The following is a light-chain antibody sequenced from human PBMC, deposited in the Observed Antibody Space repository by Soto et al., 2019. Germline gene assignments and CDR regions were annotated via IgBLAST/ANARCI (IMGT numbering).Light chain of an antibody. V-gene: IGKV3-15*01. CDR2: GAA. J-gene: IGKJ1*01. Sequence: EIVVTQSPATLSATPGERATLSCRASQSIDTDLAWYQQKPGQAPRLLIFGAATRTTGVPARFSGSGSGTEFTLTISSLQSEDSAVYYCQHYIKWPWTFGQGSMV. CDR1: QSIDTD. CDR3: QHYIKWPWT.